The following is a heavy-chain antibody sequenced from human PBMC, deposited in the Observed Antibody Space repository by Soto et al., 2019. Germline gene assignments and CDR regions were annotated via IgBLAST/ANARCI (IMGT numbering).Heavy chain of an antibody. CDR3: ARITTSWFDS. CDR1: GFSVSRDY. J-gene: IGHJ5*01. Sequence: PGGSLRLSCGASGFSVSRDYIIWVRQAPGKGLEWVSVIYSSGVTFYADSVKGRFTISRDDSKNTVHLQLNSLRAEDSAVYYCARITTSWFDSWGQGSLVTVSS. V-gene: IGHV3-53*01. D-gene: IGHD2-2*01. CDR2: IYSSGVT.